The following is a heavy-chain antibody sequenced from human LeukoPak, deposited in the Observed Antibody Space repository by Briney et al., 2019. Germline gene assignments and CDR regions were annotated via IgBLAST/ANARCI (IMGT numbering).Heavy chain of an antibody. J-gene: IGHJ5*02. CDR2: ISGSGGST. CDR1: GFTFSSYA. D-gene: IGHD6-19*01. CDR3: AKDRYSNRWPTWGLDL. V-gene: IGHV3-23*01. Sequence: GGSLRLSCAASGFTFSSYAMSWVRQAPGKGREGVSAISGSGGSTYYTDSVKGRITISRDNAKNTLFLQMNSLRAEDTAVYYCAKDRYSNRWPTWGLDLWGQGTLVTVSS.